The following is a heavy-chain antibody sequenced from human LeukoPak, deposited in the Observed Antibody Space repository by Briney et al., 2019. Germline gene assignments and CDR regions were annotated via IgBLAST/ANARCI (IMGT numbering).Heavy chain of an antibody. J-gene: IGHJ3*02. CDR3: ARDVPRGYSSILSFGGGDAFDI. CDR1: GYTFTSYG. D-gene: IGHD5-18*01. V-gene: IGHV1-18*01. CDR2: ISAYNGNT. Sequence: ASVKVSCKASGYTFTSYGISWVRQAPGQGLEWMGWISAYNGNTNYAQKLQGRVTMTTDTSTSTAYMELRSLRSDDTAVYYCARDVPRGYSSILSFGGGDAFDIWGQGTMVTVSS.